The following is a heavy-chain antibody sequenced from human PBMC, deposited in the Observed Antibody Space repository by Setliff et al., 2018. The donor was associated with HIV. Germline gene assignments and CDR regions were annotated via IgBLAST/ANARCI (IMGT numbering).Heavy chain of an antibody. CDR3: AMLFGVVKPVDY. CDR1: GYTFTSYD. CDR2: MNPNSGNT. D-gene: IGHD3-3*01. J-gene: IGHJ4*02. Sequence: ASVKVSCKASGYTFTSYDINWVRQATGQGLEWMGWMNPNSGNTGYAQKFQGRVTITRNTSISTAYMELRSLRSEDTAVYYCAMLFGVVKPVDYWGQGTLVTVSS. V-gene: IGHV1-8*03.